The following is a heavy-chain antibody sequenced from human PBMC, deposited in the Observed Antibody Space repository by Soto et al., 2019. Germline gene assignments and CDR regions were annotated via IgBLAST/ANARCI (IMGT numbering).Heavy chain of an antibody. CDR3: AKKDGSWYHPAGDY. CDR2: ISGRGGSA. J-gene: IGHJ4*02. Sequence: EVQLLESGGGLVQPGGSLRISGAASGFTFSSYSMTWVRQAPGKGLEWVSAISGRGGSAYYADSVQGRFTISSDNSKTTLYLQMNSLRAEDTAVYYCAKKDGSWYHPAGDYWGQGTLVTVSP. D-gene: IGHD6-13*01. CDR1: GFTFSSYS. V-gene: IGHV3-23*01.